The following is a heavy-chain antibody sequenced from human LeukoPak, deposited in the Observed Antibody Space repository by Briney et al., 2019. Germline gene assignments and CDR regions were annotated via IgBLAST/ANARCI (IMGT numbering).Heavy chain of an antibody. V-gene: IGHV4-39*07. J-gene: IGHJ4*02. CDR3: AGSQDSGSYHSQFDY. Sequence: PSETLSLTCTVSGGSISSSNYYWGWIRQPPGKGLEWIGTIYYNEITYYNPSLRSRVSISVDTSKKQFSLKVISVTAADTAVYYCAGSQDSGSYHSQFDYWGQGTLVTVSS. CDR2: IYYNEIT. CDR1: GGSISSSNYY. D-gene: IGHD1-26*01.